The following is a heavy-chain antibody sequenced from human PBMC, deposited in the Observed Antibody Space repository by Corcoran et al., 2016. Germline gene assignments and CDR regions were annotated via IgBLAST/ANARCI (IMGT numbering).Heavy chain of an antibody. CDR1: GFTFSSYG. V-gene: IGHV3-30*18. CDR2: ISYDGSNK. J-gene: IGHJ5*02. Sequence: QVQLVESGGGVVQPGRSLRLSCAASGFTFSSYGMHWVRQAPGKGLEWVAVISYDGSNKYYADSVKGRFTISRDNSKNTLYLQMNSLRAEDTAVYYCAKAEGECDPWGQGTLVTVSS. D-gene: IGHD3-10*01. CDR3: AKAEGECDP.